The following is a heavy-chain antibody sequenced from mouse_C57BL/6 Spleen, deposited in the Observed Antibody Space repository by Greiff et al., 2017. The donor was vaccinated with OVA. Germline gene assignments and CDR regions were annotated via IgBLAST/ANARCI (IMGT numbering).Heavy chain of an antibody. D-gene: IGHD1-1*01. CDR1: GYTFTSYW. CDR2: IDPSDSYT. J-gene: IGHJ1*03. Sequence: QLQQPGAELVRPGTSVKLSCKASGYTFTSYWMHWVKQRPGQGLEWIGVIDPSDSYTNYNQKFKGKATLTVDTSSSTAYMQLSSLTSEDSAVYYCARYGDWYFDVWGTGTTVTVSS. V-gene: IGHV1-59*01. CDR3: ARYGDWYFDV.